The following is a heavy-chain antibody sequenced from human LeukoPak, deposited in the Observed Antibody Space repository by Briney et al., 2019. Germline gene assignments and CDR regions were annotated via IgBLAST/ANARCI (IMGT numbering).Heavy chain of an antibody. D-gene: IGHD3-9*01. CDR1: GFTFSSYS. Sequence: GGSLRLSCAASGFTFSSYSMNWVRQAPGKGLEWVSSISSSSSYIYYADSVKGRFTISRDNAKNSLYMKMNRLRAEDTDVYYSARGYYDILTGYLTPFDYWGQGTLVTVSS. V-gene: IGHV3-21*01. CDR2: ISSSSSYI. J-gene: IGHJ4*02. CDR3: ARGYYDILTGYLTPFDY.